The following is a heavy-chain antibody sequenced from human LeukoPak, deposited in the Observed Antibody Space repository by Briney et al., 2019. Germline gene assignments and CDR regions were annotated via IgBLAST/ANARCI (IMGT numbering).Heavy chain of an antibody. V-gene: IGHV3-33*08. CDR3: ARGYDLGLFDY. J-gene: IGHJ4*02. CDR1: GFTFDNYA. D-gene: IGHD2-15*01. Sequence: GGSLRLSCTASGFTFDNYAMIWVRQAPGKGLEWVAVIWYDGSNKYYADSVKGRFTISRDNSKNTLYLQMNSLRAEDTAVYYCARGYDLGLFDYWGQGTLVTVSS. CDR2: IWYDGSNK.